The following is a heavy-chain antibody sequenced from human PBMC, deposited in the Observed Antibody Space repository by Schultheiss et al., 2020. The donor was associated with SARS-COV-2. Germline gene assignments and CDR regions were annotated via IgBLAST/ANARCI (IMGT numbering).Heavy chain of an antibody. CDR3: ARAQSDGYFLYYYYGMDV. J-gene: IGHJ6*02. D-gene: IGHD5-18*01. Sequence: GGSLRLSCAASGLTFSSYGMHWVRQAPGKGLEWVAVIWYDGSNKYYADSVKGRFTISRDNSKNTLYLQMNSLRAEDTAVYYCARAQSDGYFLYYYYGMDVWGQGTTVTVSS. CDR1: GLTFSSYG. CDR2: IWYDGSNK. V-gene: IGHV3-33*01.